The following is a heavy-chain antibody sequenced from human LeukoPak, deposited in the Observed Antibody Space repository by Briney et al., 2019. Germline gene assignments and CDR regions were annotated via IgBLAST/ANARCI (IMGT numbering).Heavy chain of an antibody. CDR3: ARDLGVEAGPYGGNSGTFDY. Sequence: GGSLRLSCAAYGFTFSSYAMHWVRQAPGKGLEWVAVISYDGSNKYYADSVKGRFTISRDNSKNTLYLQMNSLRAEDTAVYYCARDLGVEAGPYGGNSGTFDYWGQGTLVTVSS. J-gene: IGHJ4*02. V-gene: IGHV3-30*04. CDR1: GFTFSSYA. CDR2: ISYDGSNK. D-gene: IGHD4-23*01.